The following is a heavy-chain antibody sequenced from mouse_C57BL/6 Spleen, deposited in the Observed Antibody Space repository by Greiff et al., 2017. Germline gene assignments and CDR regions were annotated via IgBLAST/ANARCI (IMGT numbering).Heavy chain of an antibody. Sequence: EVKLQESGPGLVKPSQSLSLTCSVTGYSITSGYYWNWIRQFPGNKLEWMGYISYDGSNNYNPSLKNRISITRDTSKNQFFLKLNSVTTEDTATYYCARRYDGYYYAMDYWGQGTSVTVSS. D-gene: IGHD2-14*01. CDR3: ARRYDGYYYAMDY. CDR2: ISYDGSN. V-gene: IGHV3-6*01. CDR1: GYSITSGYY. J-gene: IGHJ4*01.